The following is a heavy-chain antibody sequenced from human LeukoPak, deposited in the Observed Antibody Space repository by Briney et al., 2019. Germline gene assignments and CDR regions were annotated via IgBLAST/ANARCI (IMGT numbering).Heavy chain of an antibody. Sequence: PSETLSLTCTVSGGSIYSSSYYWGWIRQPPGKGLEWIGSIYSSGSTYNNPSLESRLTISVDTSKNQFSLKLRSVTAADTAVYYCTSVSKTVVPATIDYWGQGTQVTVSS. CDR1: GGSIYSSSYY. D-gene: IGHD2-15*01. CDR2: IYSSGST. CDR3: TSVSKTVVPATIDY. J-gene: IGHJ4*02. V-gene: IGHV4-39*01.